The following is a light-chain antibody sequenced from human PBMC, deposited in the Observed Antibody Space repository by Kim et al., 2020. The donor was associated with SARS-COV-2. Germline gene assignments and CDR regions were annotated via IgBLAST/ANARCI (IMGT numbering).Light chain of an antibody. CDR2: YDS. CDR1: NIGSKS. CDR3: QVWDSSSDHRNWV. J-gene: IGLJ3*02. V-gene: IGLV3-21*04. Sequence: SSELTQPPSVSVAPGKTARITCGGNNIGSKSVHWYQQKPGQAPVLVIYYDSDRPSGIPERFSGSNSGNTATLTISRVEAGDEADYYCQVWDSSSDHRNWVFGGGTQLTVL.